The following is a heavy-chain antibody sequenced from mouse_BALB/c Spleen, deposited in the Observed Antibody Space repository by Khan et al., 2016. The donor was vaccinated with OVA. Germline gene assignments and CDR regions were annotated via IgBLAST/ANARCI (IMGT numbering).Heavy chain of an antibody. CDR3: ARYYGNYGWYFDV. CDR1: GFSLTSYG. J-gene: IGHJ1*01. D-gene: IGHD2-1*01. Sequence: QVQLQQSGPGLVAPSQSLSITCTVSGFSLTSYGVHWVRQPPGKGLEWLGVIWTGGSTNYNSALMSRRSITKDNSKSQVFLKMNSLQTDDTAMYYCARYYGNYGWYFDVWGAGTTVTVSS. V-gene: IGHV2-9*02. CDR2: IWTGGST.